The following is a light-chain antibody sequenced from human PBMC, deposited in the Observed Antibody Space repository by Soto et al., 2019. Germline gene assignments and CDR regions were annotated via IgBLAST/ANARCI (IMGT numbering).Light chain of an antibody. V-gene: IGKV1D-16*01. J-gene: IGKJ4*01. CDR2: VAS. CDR3: QQYNIYPLT. Sequence: DVQMTQSPSSLSASVGDRVTITCRASQDINSWLAWYQQKPGKAPKSLIYVASSLQTGVPLRFSGSGSVKVYTLNISGLQPEDSATYYCQQYNIYPLTFGGGTKVEIK. CDR1: QDINSW.